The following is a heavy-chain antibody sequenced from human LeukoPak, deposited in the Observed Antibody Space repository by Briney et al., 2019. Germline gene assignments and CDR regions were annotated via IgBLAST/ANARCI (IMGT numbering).Heavy chain of an antibody. J-gene: IGHJ4*02. CDR2: IAYDGSNK. CDR3: ARDLGATIFDFDY. D-gene: IGHD1-26*01. V-gene: IGHV3-30*03. Sequence: GGSLRLSCAASGFTLSSYWMSWVRQAPGKGLEWVAFIAYDGSNKYYADSVKGRFTISRDNSKNTLSLQMNSLRVEDTAVYYCARDLGATIFDFDYWGQGTLVTVSS. CDR1: GFTLSSYW.